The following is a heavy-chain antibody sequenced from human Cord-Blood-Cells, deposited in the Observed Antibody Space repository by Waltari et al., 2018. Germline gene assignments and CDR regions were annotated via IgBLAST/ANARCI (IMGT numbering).Heavy chain of an antibody. J-gene: IGHJ4*02. Sequence: QVQLQQWGAGLLKPSETLSLTCAVYGGSFSGYYWSWIRQPPGKGREWIGEINQSGNTNYNPSLKSRVTISVDTSNNQFSLKLSSVTAADTAVYYCARVLTMSPEDYWGQGTLVTVSS. CDR2: INQSGNT. D-gene: IGHD3-9*01. CDR1: GGSFSGYY. V-gene: IGHV4-34*01. CDR3: ARVLTMSPEDY.